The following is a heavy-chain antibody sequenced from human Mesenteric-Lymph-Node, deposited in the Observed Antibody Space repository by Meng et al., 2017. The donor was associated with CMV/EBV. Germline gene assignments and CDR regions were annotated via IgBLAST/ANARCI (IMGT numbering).Heavy chain of an antibody. D-gene: IGHD3-10*01. J-gene: IGHJ2*01. Sequence: YWSWIRQPPGNGLEWIGEINHSGSTNYNPSLKSRVTISVDTSKNQFSLKLSSVTAADTAVYYCARGPIFTTSYYYGSGSYYGVFDLWGRGTLVTVSS. V-gene: IGHV4-34*01. CDR3: ARGPIFTTSYYYGSGSYYGVFDL. CDR2: INHSGST. CDR1: Y.